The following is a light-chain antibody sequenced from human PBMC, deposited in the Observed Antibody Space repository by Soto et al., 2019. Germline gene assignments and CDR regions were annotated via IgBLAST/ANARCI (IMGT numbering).Light chain of an antibody. V-gene: IGKV1-5*01. CDR2: DAS. J-gene: IGKJ1*01. CDR3: QQYNNYPRT. CDR1: ESIRTW. Sequence: DIQMTQSPSTLSASIGARVTITCRASESIRTWLAWYQHKPGKAPKFLIYDASSLESGVPSRFSGSGSGTEFTLTISNLQPDDFATYFCQQYNNYPRTFGQGTNVDIK.